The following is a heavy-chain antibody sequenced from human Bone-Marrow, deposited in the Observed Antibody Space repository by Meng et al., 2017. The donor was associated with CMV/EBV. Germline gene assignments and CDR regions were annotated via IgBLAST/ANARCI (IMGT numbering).Heavy chain of an antibody. V-gene: IGHV3-9*01. CDR3: ATAYGSGGYYYYYGMDV. CDR2: ISWNSGSI. J-gene: IGHJ6*02. Sequence: GGSLRLSCAASGFTFDDYAMHWVRQAPGKGLEWVSGISWNSGSIGYADSVKGRFTISRDNAKNSLYLQMNSLRAEDTALYYCATAYGSGGYYYYYGMDVWGQGTT. CDR1: GFTFDDYA. D-gene: IGHD3-10*01.